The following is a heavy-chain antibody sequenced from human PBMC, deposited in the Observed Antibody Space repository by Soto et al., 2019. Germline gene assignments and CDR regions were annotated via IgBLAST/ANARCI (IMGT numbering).Heavy chain of an antibody. CDR1: GYIFTGYY. CDR2: MNPNSGDT. J-gene: IGHJ4*02. V-gene: IGHV1-8*02. CDR3: AGGNFRY. Sequence: ASVKVSCKASGYIFTGYYMHWVRQAPGQGLEWMGWMNPNSGDTGYAQELRGRVTMTRNTSNTTAYMELTSLTSDDTGVYYCAGGNFRYWGQGTLVTVSS.